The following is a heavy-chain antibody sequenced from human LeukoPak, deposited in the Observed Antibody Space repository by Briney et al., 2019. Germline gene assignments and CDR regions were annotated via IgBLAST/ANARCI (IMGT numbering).Heavy chain of an antibody. J-gene: IGHJ3*02. D-gene: IGHD4-11*01. V-gene: IGHV4-39*07. CDR3: ARETRTRAFDI. CDR1: GGSISSSSYY. Sequence: SETLSLTCTVSGGSISSSSYYWGWIRQPPGKGLEWIGSIYYSGSTYYNPSLKSRVTISVDTSKNQFSLKLSSVTAADTAVYYCARETRTRAFDIWGQGTMVNVSS. CDR2: IYYSGST.